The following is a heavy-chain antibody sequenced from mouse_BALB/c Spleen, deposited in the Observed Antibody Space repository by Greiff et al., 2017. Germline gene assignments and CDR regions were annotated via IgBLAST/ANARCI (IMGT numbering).Heavy chain of an antibody. J-gene: IGHJ4*01. CDR1: GYSITSDYA. V-gene: IGHV3-2*02. CDR2: INYSGST. CDR3: ARSYYRYDGYAMDY. Sequence: VKLMESGPGLVKPSQSLSLTCTVTGYSITSDYAWNWIRQFPGNKLEWMGYINYSGSTSYNPSLKSRISITRDTSKNQFFQQLNSVTTEDTATYYCARSYYRYDGYAMDYWGQGTSVTVAS. D-gene: IGHD2-14*01.